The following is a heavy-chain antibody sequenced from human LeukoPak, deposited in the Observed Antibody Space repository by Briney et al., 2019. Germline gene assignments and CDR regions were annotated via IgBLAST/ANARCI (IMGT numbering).Heavy chain of an antibody. V-gene: IGHV1-2*02. D-gene: IGHD6-6*01. J-gene: IGHJ3*02. Sequence: ASVKVSCKASGYTFTGYYMHWVRQAPGQGLEWMGWINPNSGGTNYAQKFQGRVTMTRDTSISKAYMELSRLRSDDTAVYYCARKGKQLVRGGAFDIWGQGTMVTVSS. CDR2: INPNSGGT. CDR1: GYTFTGYY. CDR3: ARKGKQLVRGGAFDI.